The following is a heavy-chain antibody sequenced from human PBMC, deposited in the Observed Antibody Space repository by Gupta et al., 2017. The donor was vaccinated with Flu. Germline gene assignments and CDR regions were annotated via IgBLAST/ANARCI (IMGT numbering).Heavy chain of an antibody. CDR2: ISAYNGKT. D-gene: IGHD3-3*01. Sequence: HVQLVQSGAEVKKPGASVKVSCKASGYTFTSYRIRWVRQSPGQGLEWMGWISAYNGKTNYAQKLQGRVTMTTDTSTSTAYMELRSLRSDDTAVYYCARDLYYDFWSGYYTPPDYWGQGTLVTVSS. CDR1: GYTFTSYR. CDR3: ARDLYYDFWSGYYTPPDY. J-gene: IGHJ4*02. V-gene: IGHV1-18*01.